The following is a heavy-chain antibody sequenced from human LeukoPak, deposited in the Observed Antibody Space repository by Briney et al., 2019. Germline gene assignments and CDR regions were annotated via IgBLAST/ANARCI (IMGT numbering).Heavy chain of an antibody. D-gene: IGHD2-2*01. V-gene: IGHV1-18*01. CDR2: ISAYNGNT. J-gene: IGHJ5*02. CDR3: ARDARHRYCSSSSCYRGWLDP. Sequence: GASVKVSCKASGYTFTTYGITWVRQDPGQGLEWMGWISAYNGNTNYAQKLQGRVTMTTDTSTSTAYMELRSLTSDDTAVYYCARDARHRYCSSSSCYRGWLDPWGQGTPVTVSS. CDR1: GYTFTTYG.